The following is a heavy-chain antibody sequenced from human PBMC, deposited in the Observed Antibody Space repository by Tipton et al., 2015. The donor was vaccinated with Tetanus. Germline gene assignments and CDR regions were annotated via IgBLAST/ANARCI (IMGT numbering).Heavy chain of an antibody. CDR3: STDINGEAY. CDR1: GYTFIDYY. J-gene: IGHJ4*02. D-gene: IGHD3-10*01. CDR2: IDPEDGET. Sequence: QSGAEVKKPGATVKISCMVPGYTFIDYYIHWVQQAPGKGLEWMGLIDPEDGETVYAEKFQGRVTITADTSTDTAYMELRSLRFDDTATYYCSTDINGEAYWGQGTPVTVSS. V-gene: IGHV1-69-2*01.